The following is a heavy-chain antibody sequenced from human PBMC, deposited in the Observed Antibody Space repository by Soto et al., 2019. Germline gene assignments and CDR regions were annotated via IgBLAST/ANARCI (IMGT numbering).Heavy chain of an antibody. CDR2: ISGSGGST. CDR3: AKSSSLAIDVLRYFDWFGNAFDI. D-gene: IGHD3-9*01. V-gene: IGHV3-23*01. Sequence: GESLKISCAASGFTFSSYAMSWVRQAPGKGLEWVSAISGSGGSTYYADSVKGRFTISRDNSKNTLYLQMNSLRAEDTAVYYCAKSSSLAIDVLRYFDWFGNAFDIWGQGTMVTVSS. CDR1: GFTFSSYA. J-gene: IGHJ3*02.